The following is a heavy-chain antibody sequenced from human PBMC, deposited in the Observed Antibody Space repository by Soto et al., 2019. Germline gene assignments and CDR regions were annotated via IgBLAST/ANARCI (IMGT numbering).Heavy chain of an antibody. V-gene: IGHV3-33*01. CDR2: IWYDGSNK. CDR1: GFTFSSYG. D-gene: IGHD3-3*01. CDR3: ARDGALLEWLSYYYGMDV. J-gene: IGHJ6*02. Sequence: QVQLVESGGGVVQPGRSLRLSCAASGFTFSSYGMHWVRQAPGKGLEWVAVIWYDGSNKYYADSVKGRFTISRDNSKNTLSLQMNSLRAEDTAVYYCARDGALLEWLSYYYGMDVWGQGTTVTVSS.